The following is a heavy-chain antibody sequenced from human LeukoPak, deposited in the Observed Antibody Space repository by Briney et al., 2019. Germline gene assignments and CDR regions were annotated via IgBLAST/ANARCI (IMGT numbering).Heavy chain of an antibody. V-gene: IGHV4-34*01. CDR1: GGSFSGYY. J-gene: IGHJ4*02. CDR3: ARGFYYNFDY. CDR2: INHSGST. Sequence: SETLSLTCAVYGGSFSGYYWSWIRQPPGKGLEWIGEINHSGSTNYNPSLKSRVTILVDTSKNQFSLKLRSVTAADTAVYYCARGFYYNFDYWGQGTLVTVSS. D-gene: IGHD3-10*01.